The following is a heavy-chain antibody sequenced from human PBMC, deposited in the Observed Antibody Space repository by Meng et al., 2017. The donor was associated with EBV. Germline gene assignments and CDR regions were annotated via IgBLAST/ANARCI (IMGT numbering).Heavy chain of an antibody. D-gene: IGHD3-3*01. CDR1: GYTFTSYA. Sequence: QVHVWQSGVEGKKPGASVKVSCKASGYTFTSYAMHWVRQAPGQRLEWMGWINAGNGNTKYSQKFQGRVTITRDTSASTAYMELSSLRSEDTAVYYCARSGATIFGVVIPTYYFDYWGQGTLVTVSS. CDR3: ARSGATIFGVVIPTYYFDY. J-gene: IGHJ4*02. V-gene: IGHV1-3*01. CDR2: INAGNGNT.